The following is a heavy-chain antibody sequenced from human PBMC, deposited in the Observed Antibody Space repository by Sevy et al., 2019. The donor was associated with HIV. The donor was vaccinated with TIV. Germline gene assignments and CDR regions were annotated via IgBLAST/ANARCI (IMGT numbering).Heavy chain of an antibody. Sequence: ASVKVSCKASGYTFTDDYLHWVRQAPGQGLEWMGRIYPNSGGTNYAQKFQGRVTMTRDTSISTAYMELSRLRPDDTAVYFCGRDAAGGTTNSGMDVWGQGTTVTVSS. CDR1: GYTFTDDY. V-gene: IGHV1-2*06. CDR2: IYPNSGGT. J-gene: IGHJ6*02. D-gene: IGHD1-7*01. CDR3: GRDAAGGTTNSGMDV.